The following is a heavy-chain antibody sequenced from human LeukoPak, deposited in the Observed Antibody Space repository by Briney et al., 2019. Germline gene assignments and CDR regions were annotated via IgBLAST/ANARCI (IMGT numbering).Heavy chain of an antibody. D-gene: IGHD1-1*01. CDR3: ARVTWYTYYYMDV. CDR2: IYHSGST. J-gene: IGHJ6*03. V-gene: IGHV4-38-2*02. Sequence: SETLSLTCTVSGYSISSGYYWGWIRQPPGKGLEWIGSIYHSGSTYYNPSLKSRVTISVDTSKNQFSLKLSSVTAADTAVYYCARVTWYTYYYMDVWGKGTTVTVSS. CDR1: GYSISSGYY.